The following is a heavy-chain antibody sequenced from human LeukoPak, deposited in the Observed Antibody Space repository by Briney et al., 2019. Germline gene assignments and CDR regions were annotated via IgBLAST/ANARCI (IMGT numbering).Heavy chain of an antibody. Sequence: SETLSLTCSVSGGSISSSSYYWGWIRQPPGKGLDWIGYIYYSGSTNYNPSLKSRVTISVDTSKNQFSLKLSSVTAADTAVYYCASHVLYAFDIWGLGTMVTVSS. CDR3: ASHVLYAFDI. V-gene: IGHV4-61*05. CDR1: GGSISSSSYY. D-gene: IGHD3-16*01. J-gene: IGHJ3*02. CDR2: IYYSGST.